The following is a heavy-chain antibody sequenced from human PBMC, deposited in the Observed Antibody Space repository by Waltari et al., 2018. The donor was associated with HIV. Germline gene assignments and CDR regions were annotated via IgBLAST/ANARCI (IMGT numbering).Heavy chain of an antibody. CDR2: IHYSGST. CDR3: ARWATYYDGFDI. CDR1: GGSIGSYY. D-gene: IGHD3-22*01. J-gene: IGHJ3*02. V-gene: IGHV4-59*01. Sequence: QVQLQESGPGLAKPSATLSLTCTVSGGSIGSYYWSWIRRPPGKGLEWIGYIHYSGSTKFNPSLKSRVSTSVDTSNNQFSLRLTSVTPADTAVYYCARWATYYDGFDIWGQGTMVTVSS.